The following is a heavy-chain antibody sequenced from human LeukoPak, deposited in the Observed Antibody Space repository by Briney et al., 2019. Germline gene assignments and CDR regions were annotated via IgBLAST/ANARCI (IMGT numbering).Heavy chain of an antibody. CDR1: GFIFTTYA. D-gene: IGHD6-19*01. V-gene: IGHV3-23*01. Sequence: PGGSLRLSCAASGFIFTTYAMNWVRQAPGKGLEWVSVISDSVGTTYYADSVKGRFTISRDNSKNTLYLQMNSLRAEDTAIYYCAKGIAVAGFPISVIDYWGREPWSPSPQ. CDR3: AKGIAVAGFPISVIDY. CDR2: ISDSVGTT. J-gene: IGHJ4*02.